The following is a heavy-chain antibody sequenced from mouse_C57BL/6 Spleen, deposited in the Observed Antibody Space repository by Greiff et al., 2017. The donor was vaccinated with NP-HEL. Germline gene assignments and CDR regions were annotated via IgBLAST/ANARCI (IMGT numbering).Heavy chain of an antibody. CDR2: ISYDGSN. V-gene: IGHV3-6*01. D-gene: IGHD2-4*01. J-gene: IGHJ2*01. CDR1: GYSITSGYY. Sequence: EVKLMESGPGLVKPSQSLSLTCSVTGYSITSGYYWNWIRQFPGNKLEWMGYISYDGSNNYNPSLKNRISITRDTSKNQFFLKLNSVTTEDTATYYCAREGDYDYDSDYWGQGTTLTVSS. CDR3: AREGDYDYDSDY.